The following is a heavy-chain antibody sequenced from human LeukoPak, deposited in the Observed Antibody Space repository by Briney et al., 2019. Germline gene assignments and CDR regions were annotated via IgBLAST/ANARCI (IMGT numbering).Heavy chain of an antibody. CDR2: ITANGDST. CDR3: AKDIEAGTAGFSFDY. D-gene: IGHD2-21*02. J-gene: IGHJ4*02. Sequence: GGYLRLSCAASGFTFSNYAMSWLGQAPGQGLKWVSLITANGDSTYDADSVKGRFTIARDNSKNSLSLQMNSLRTEDTALYYCAKDIEAGTAGFSFDYWGQGTVVAVSS. V-gene: IGHV3-43*02. CDR1: GFTFSNYA.